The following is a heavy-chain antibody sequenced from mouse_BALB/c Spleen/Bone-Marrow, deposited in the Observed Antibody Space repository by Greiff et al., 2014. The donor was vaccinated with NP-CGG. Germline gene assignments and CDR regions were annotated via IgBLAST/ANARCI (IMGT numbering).Heavy chain of an antibody. CDR2: IDPSDSYT. CDR3: ARGGDNYAWFPY. CDR1: GYTFTTYW. J-gene: IGHJ3*01. D-gene: IGHD1-3*01. Sequence: QVQLQQSGAEFVKPGASVKLSSKASGYTFTTYWMHWVKQRPGQGLEWIGQIDPSDSYTNYSQKFKGKATLTVDKWSSTAYMQLSSLSSEDSAVYYCARGGDNYAWFPYWGQGTLVTVSA. V-gene: IGHV1-69*02.